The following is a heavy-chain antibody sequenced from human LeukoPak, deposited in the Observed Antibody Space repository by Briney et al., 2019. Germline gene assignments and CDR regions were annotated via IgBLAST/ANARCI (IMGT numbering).Heavy chain of an antibody. D-gene: IGHD5-18*01. CDR1: GYTFTSYD. V-gene: IGHV1-8*01. CDR2: MNPNSGNT. CDR3: ARGSSDIYSYGEIDY. J-gene: IGHJ4*02. Sequence: ASVKVSCKASGYTFTSYDINWVRQATGQGHEWMGWMNPNSGNTGYAQKFQGRVTMTRNTSISTAYMELSSLRSEDTAVYYCARGSSDIYSYGEIDYWGQGTLVTVSS.